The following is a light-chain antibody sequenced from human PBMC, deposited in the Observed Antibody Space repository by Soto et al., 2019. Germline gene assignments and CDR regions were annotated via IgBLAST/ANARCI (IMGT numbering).Light chain of an antibody. J-gene: IGKJ1*01. CDR3: LQDNDFPWT. CDR2: SAS. V-gene: IGKV1-6*01. Sequence: AIQMTQSPSSLSASVGDRVTITCRASQDIRYDLGWYQQRPGKAPKLLISSASSLQLGVPSRFSGTGSGTDFTFTISSLQPEDFATYYCLQDNDFPWTFGQGTKVEI. CDR1: QDIRYD.